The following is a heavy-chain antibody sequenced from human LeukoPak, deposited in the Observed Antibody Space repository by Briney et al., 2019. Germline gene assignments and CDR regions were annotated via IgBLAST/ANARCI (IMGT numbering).Heavy chain of an antibody. D-gene: IGHD6-13*01. J-gene: IGHJ4*02. CDR2: INPNSGGT. CDR1: GYTFTGYY. Sequence: ASVKVSCNASGYTFTGYYMHWVRQAPGQGLEWMGWINPNSGGTNYAQKFQGRVTMTRDTSISTAYMELSRLRSDDTAVYYCARGRSIAAAGTVGYWGQGTLVTVSS. V-gene: IGHV1-2*02. CDR3: ARGRSIAAAGTVGY.